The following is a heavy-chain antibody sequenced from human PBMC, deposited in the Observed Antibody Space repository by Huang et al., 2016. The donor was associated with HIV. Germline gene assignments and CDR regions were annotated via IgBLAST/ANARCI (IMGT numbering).Heavy chain of an antibody. J-gene: IGHJ6*02. V-gene: IGHV1-18*04. D-gene: IGHD3-10*01. CDR2: ISADSGNP. Sequence: QVHLVQSRGELKKPGASVRVSCKTSGYTFNNYGIGWVRQDPGQGLEWMGWISADSGNPNYAQKCQGRLTLTTDTSTRTVYMDLRSLRSDDTAVYYCATDTRAYYYGSGTNGMDVWGQGTTVIVSS. CDR1: GYTFNNYG. CDR3: ATDTRAYYYGSGTNGMDV.